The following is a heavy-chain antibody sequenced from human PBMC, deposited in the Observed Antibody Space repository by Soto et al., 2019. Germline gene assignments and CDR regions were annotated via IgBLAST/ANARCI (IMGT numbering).Heavy chain of an antibody. CDR2: ISRSSSDT. Sequence: PGGSLRLSCAASGFTFSDYYMSWIRQAPGKGLEWVSYISRSSSDTNYADSVKGRFTISRDNAKNLLFLQMNSLRAEDTAVYYCARDSLGAAAGTIVYWGQGTLVTVSS. D-gene: IGHD6-13*01. V-gene: IGHV3-11*05. CDR3: ARDSLGAAAGTIVY. CDR1: GFTFSDYY. J-gene: IGHJ4*02.